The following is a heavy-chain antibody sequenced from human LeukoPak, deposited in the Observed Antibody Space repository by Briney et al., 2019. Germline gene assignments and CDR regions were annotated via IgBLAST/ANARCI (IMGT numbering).Heavy chain of an antibody. CDR3: AREYYYDSSGYYYVLDY. CDR2: IIPIFGTA. V-gene: IGHV1-69*13. D-gene: IGHD3-22*01. Sequence: SVKVSCKASGGTFSSYAISWVRQAPGQGLEWMGGIIPIFGTANYAQKFQGRVTITADESTSTAYMELSSLRSEDTAVYYRAREYYYDSSGYYYVLDYWGQGTLVTVSS. CDR1: GGTFSSYA. J-gene: IGHJ4*02.